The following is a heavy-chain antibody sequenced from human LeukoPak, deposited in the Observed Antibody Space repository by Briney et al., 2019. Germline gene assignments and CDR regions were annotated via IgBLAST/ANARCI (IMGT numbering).Heavy chain of an antibody. CDR3: ASSHSSGWSPFDY. CDR1: GFTVSSNY. Sequence: GGSLRLSCAASGFTVSSNYMSWVRQAPGKGLEWVSVIYSGGSTYYADSAKGRFTIPRDNSKNTLYLQMNSLRAEDTAVYYCASSHSSGWSPFDYWGQGTLVTVSS. V-gene: IGHV3-66*01. CDR2: IYSGGST. J-gene: IGHJ4*02. D-gene: IGHD6-19*01.